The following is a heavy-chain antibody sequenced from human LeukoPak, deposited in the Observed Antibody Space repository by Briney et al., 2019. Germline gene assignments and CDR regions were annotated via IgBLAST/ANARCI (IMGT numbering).Heavy chain of an antibody. Sequence: GGSLRLSCAASGFTFSSYSMNWVRQAPGKGLEWVSSISSSSSYKYYADSVKGRFTISRDNAKNSLYLQMNSLRAEDTAVYYCARERLGIAAAGTIYYYYYYGMDVWGQGTTVTVSS. CDR1: GFTFSSYS. CDR2: ISSSSSYK. D-gene: IGHD6-13*01. V-gene: IGHV3-21*01. J-gene: IGHJ6*02. CDR3: ARERLGIAAAGTIYYYYYYGMDV.